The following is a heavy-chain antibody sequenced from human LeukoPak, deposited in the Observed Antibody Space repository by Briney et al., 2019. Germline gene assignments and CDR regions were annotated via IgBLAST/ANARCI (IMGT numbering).Heavy chain of an antibody. D-gene: IGHD3-22*01. J-gene: IGHJ4*02. CDR1: GGSISSYY. CDR3: ARHQSMIVTGGCDY. CDR2: IYYSGST. Sequence: PSETLSLTCTVSGGSISSYYWSWIRQPPGKGLEWIGYIYYSGSTNYNPSLKSRVTISVDTSKNQFSLKLSSVTAADTGVYYCARHQSMIVTGGCDYWGQGTLVTVSS. V-gene: IGHV4-59*01.